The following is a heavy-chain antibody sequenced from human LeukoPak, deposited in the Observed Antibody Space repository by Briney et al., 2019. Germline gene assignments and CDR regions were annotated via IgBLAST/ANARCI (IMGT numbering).Heavy chain of an antibody. J-gene: IGHJ4*02. CDR3: ARVGYCSGGSCYFTWDY. CDR1: GGSISSYY. CDR2: IYYSGST. D-gene: IGHD2-15*01. Sequence: ETLSLTCTVSGGSISSYYWTWIRQPPGKGLEWIGYIYYSGSTNYNPSLQSRVTISVDTPKNQFSLKLSSVTAADTAVYYCARVGYCSGGSCYFTWDYWGQGTLVTVSS. V-gene: IGHV4-59*01.